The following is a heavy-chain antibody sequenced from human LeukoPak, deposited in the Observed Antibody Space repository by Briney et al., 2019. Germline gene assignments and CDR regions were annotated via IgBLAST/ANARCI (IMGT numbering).Heavy chain of an antibody. D-gene: IGHD1-26*01. CDR3: ARGSYSGSLCPFDY. CDR1: GYTFTGYY. J-gene: IGHJ4*02. Sequence: GASVKVSCKASGYTFTGYYMHWVRQAPGQGLEGMGWINPNSGGTNYAQKFQGRVTMTRDTSISTAYMELSRLRSDDTAVYYCARGSYSGSLCPFDYWGQGTLVTVSS. V-gene: IGHV1-2*02. CDR2: INPNSGGT.